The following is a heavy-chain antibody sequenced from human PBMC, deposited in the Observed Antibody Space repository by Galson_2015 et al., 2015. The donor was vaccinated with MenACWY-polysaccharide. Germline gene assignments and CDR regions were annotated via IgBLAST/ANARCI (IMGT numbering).Heavy chain of an antibody. CDR2: IDWDDHR. V-gene: IGHV2-70*01. CDR1: GFSLSTSGMC. CDR3: ARTSRGGTVVYGMDV. Sequence: PALVKPTQTLTLTCTFSGFSLSTSGMCVTWIRQPPGKALEWLALIDWDDHRYYSTSLKTRLTISKDTYKNQGVLTMTKVDPVDPATYYCARTSRGGTVVYGMDVWGQGTTVTVS. J-gene: IGHJ6*02. D-gene: IGHD4-23*01.